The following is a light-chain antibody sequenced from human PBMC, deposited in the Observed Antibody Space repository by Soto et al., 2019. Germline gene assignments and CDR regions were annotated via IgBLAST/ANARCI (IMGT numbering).Light chain of an antibody. CDR2: EVT. J-gene: IGLJ2*01. Sequence: QSALAQPASVSGSPGQSITISCTGTRSDIGRYNYVSWYQQHPGEAPKLLIYEVTYRPSGVSARFSGSKSGSTASLTISGLQAEDEADYYCSSYSTTTSPHVLLGGGTKLTVL. V-gene: IGLV2-14*01. CDR3: SSYSTTTSPHVL. CDR1: RSDIGRYNY.